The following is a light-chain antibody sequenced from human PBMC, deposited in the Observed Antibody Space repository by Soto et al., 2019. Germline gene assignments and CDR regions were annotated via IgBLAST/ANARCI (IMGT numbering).Light chain of an antibody. CDR1: QSVLYSSNNKNY. CDR2: WAS. Sequence: DIVMTQSPDSLAVSLGERATINCKSSQSVLYSSNNKNYLAWYQQKPGQPPKLLIYWASTRESGVPDRFSGGGSGTDFTLTISSLQAEDVAVYYCHQYYSTPCAFGQGTKVDIK. V-gene: IGKV4-1*01. CDR3: HQYYSTPCA. J-gene: IGKJ1*01.